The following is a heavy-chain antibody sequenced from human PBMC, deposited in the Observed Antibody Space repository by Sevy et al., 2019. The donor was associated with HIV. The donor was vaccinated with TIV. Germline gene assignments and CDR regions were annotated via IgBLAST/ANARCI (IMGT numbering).Heavy chain of an antibody. Sequence: GSLRLSCEASGFTFTNPWMHWVRQAPGRGLVWVSRINTDGSSTSYADSVKARFTISRDNAKKRVFLQMNSMRVEDTAVFYCAIGSPHSSGNFDVGYRWGQGALVTVSS. D-gene: IGHD3-22*01. J-gene: IGHJ4*02. CDR2: INTDGSST. V-gene: IGHV3-74*01. CDR1: GFTFTNPW. CDR3: AIGSPHSSGNFDVGYR.